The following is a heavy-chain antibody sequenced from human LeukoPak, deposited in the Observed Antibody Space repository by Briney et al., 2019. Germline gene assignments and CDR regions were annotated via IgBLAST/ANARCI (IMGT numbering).Heavy chain of an antibody. Sequence: GGSLRLSCSASGFTFSSYTMHWVRQAPGKGLEYVSAIRDNGDSTFYADSVKGRFTISRDNSKSTLYLQMSSLRAEDTAVYYCLKNSGYEDFDYWGQGTLVTVSS. J-gene: IGHJ4*02. D-gene: IGHD5-12*01. CDR3: LKNSGYEDFDY. CDR2: IRDNGDST. CDR1: GFTFSSYT. V-gene: IGHV3-64D*06.